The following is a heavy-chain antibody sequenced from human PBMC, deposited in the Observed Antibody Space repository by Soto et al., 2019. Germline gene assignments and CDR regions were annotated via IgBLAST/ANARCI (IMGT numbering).Heavy chain of an antibody. D-gene: IGHD2-2*01. CDR1: GFTFSTSW. CDR2: IRKDGSVI. CDR3: ARDFSPADGDVFYDAFDI. J-gene: IGHJ3*02. Sequence: EVQLVESGGDLVQPGGSLRLSCAASGFTFSTSWMTWVRQAPGTGLEWVANIRKDGSVIHYGDSVKGRFTISRDNAKNSLYLEMTNLRVDDTAVYFCARDFSPADGDVFYDAFDIWGQGRVVTVSS. V-gene: IGHV3-7*01.